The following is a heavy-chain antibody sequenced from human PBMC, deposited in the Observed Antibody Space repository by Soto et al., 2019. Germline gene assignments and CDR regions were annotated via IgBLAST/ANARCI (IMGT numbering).Heavy chain of an antibody. Sequence: QVQLVQSGAEVKKPGSSVKVSCKASGGTFSSYTISWLRQAPGQGLEWMGRIIPILGIANYAQKFQGRVTITADKSTSTAYLELSSLRSEDTAVYYCAVTMIVVVIHTFDPWGQGTLVTVSS. CDR3: AVTMIVVVIHTFDP. J-gene: IGHJ5*02. CDR1: GGTFSSYT. V-gene: IGHV1-69*02. CDR2: IIPILGIA. D-gene: IGHD3-22*01.